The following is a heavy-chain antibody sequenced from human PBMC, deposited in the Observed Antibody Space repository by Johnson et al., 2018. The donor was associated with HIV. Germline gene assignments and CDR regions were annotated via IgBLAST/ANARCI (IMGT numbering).Heavy chain of an antibody. V-gene: IGHV3-66*02. CDR3: AKSGSYYDSSAYHDAFDI. J-gene: IGHJ3*02. D-gene: IGHD3-22*01. CDR1: GFTVSSNY. Sequence: VQVVESGGGVVQPGRSLRLSCAASGFTVSSNYMSWVRQAPGKGLEWVSVIYSGGSTDYADSVKGRFTISRDNSKNTLYLQMNSLRPEDTAVYYFAKSGSYYDSSAYHDAFDIWGQGTMVTVSS. CDR2: IYSGGST.